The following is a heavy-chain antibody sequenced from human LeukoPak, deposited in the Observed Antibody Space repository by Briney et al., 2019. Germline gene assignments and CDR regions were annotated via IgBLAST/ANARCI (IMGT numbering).Heavy chain of an antibody. D-gene: IGHD1-26*01. Sequence: GRSLRLSCVASGFKFDDYPMHWVRHRPGKGLEWVAGISWNGGSKGYGEAVKGRFTISRDNAKNSLHLQMNSLRPEDTALYYCEKDGALVGGPYFYYIDVGGMGPRATV. CDR1: GFKFDDYP. CDR3: EKDGALVGGPYFYYIDV. V-gene: IGHV3-9*01. J-gene: IGHJ6*03. CDR2: ISWNGGSK.